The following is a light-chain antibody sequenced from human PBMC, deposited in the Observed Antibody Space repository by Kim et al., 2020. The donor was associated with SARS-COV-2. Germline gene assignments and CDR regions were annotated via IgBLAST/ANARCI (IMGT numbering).Light chain of an antibody. CDR1: QIIASS. Sequence: SVSPGERATLSCRASQIIASSLAWYQQKPGQAPRLLIYAASTRATGIPARFSGSGSGTEFTLTISSLQSEDFAVYHCQQYKSWPPAFGQGTKLEI. V-gene: IGKV3-15*01. CDR3: QQYKSWPPA. CDR2: AAS. J-gene: IGKJ2*01.